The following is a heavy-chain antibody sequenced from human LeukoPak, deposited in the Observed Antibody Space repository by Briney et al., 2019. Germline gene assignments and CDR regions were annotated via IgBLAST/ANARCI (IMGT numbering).Heavy chain of an antibody. CDR2: IHSADSNT. D-gene: IGHD4-17*01. V-gene: IGHV5-51*01. J-gene: IGHJ4*02. CDR3: AGARHGDYRWDY. CDR1: GYSFTNYW. Sequence: GESLKISCKDSGYSFTNYWIGWVRQMPGKGLEWMGIIHSADSNTKYSPSFQGQVTISADRSISTAYLQWSGLKASDTAMYYCAGARHGDYRWDYWGQGTLVTVSS.